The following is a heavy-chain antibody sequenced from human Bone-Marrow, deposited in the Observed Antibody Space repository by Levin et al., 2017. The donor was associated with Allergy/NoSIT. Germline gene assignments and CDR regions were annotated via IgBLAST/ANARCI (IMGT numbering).Heavy chain of an antibody. V-gene: IGHV3-30*04. Sequence: GESLKISCAASGFTFSSYAMHWVRQAPGKGLEWVAVISYDGSNKYYADSVKGRFTISRDNSKNTLYLQMNSLRAEDTAVYYCARGRDGYNYYFQHWGQGTLVTVSS. CDR2: ISYDGSNK. CDR3: ARGRDGYNYYFQH. CDR1: GFTFSSYA. D-gene: IGHD5-24*01. J-gene: IGHJ1*01.